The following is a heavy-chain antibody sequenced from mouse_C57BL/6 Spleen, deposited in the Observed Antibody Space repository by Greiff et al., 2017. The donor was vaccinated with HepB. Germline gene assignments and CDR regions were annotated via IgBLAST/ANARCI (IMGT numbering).Heavy chain of an antibody. J-gene: IGHJ2*01. CDR2: ISGGGGNT. CDR3: ARVGTAYYFDY. Sequence: DVMLVESGGGLVKPGGSLKLSCAASGFTFSSYTMSWVRQTPEKRLEWVATISGGGGNTYYPDSVKGRFTISRDNAKNTLYLQMSSLRSEDTALYYCARVGTAYYFDYWGQGTTLTVSS. D-gene: IGHD4-1*01. CDR1: GFTFSSYT. V-gene: IGHV5-9*01.